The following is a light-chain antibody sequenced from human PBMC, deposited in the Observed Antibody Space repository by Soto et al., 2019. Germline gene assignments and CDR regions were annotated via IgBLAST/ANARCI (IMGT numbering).Light chain of an antibody. CDR1: QNISSY. CDR3: QQSYSTPP. Sequence: DIQMTQTRSSLSASVGDRVTITCRASQNISSYLNWYQQKPGKAPKLLIYAASSLQSGVPSRFSGSGSGTDFTLTISSLQPEDFATYYCQQSYSTPPFGGGTKVEIK. J-gene: IGKJ4*01. CDR2: AAS. V-gene: IGKV1-39*01.